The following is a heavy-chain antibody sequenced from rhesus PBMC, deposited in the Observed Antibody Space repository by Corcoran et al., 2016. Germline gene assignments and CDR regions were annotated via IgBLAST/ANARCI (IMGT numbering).Heavy chain of an antibody. Sequence: EVQLVETGGGLVQPGGSLRLSCAASGFTFSGYGLSWVRQAPGKGLDWVSAISSTGAVTYYADSVKGRFTISRDNSKNTLSLEINSLRAEDTAVYYCAKFSVGLDSWGQGVVVTVSS. V-gene: IGHV3S5*01. CDR1: GFTFSGYG. CDR2: ISSTGAVT. CDR3: AKFSVGLDS. J-gene: IGHJ6*01.